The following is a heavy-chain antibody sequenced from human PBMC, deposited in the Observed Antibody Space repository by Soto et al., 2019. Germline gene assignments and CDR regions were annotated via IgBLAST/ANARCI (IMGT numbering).Heavy chain of an antibody. CDR1: GGSISGSNW. D-gene: IGHD2-21*02. CDR2: IYHSGST. V-gene: IGHV4-4*02. Sequence: SETLSLTCAVSGGSISGSNWWSWVRQPPGKGLEWIGEIYHSGSTNYNPSLKSRVTISVDKSKNQFSLKLSSVTAADTAVYYCARARRGGDSGYYYYGMDVWGQGTTVIVSS. J-gene: IGHJ6*02. CDR3: ARARRGGDSGYYYYGMDV.